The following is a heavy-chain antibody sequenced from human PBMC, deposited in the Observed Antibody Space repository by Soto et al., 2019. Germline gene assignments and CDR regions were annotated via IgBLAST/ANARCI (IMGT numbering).Heavy chain of an antibody. CDR2: INPSSGRT. CDR3: ARDHNFGFILYAMDV. V-gene: IGHV1-46*01. Sequence: ASVKVSCKASGYTFTSYSMHWVRQAPGQGLEWMGIINPSSGRTSYAQNFQGRVTMTSDTSTSIVYMEMSSLKSEDTAVYYCARDHNFGFILYAMDVWGQGTTVTV. J-gene: IGHJ6*02. CDR1: GYTFTSYS. D-gene: IGHD2-15*01.